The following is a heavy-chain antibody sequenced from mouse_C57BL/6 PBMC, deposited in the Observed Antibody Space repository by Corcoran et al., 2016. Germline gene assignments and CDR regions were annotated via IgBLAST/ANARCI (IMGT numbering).Heavy chain of an antibody. Sequence: QIQLVQSGPELKKPGETVKISCKASGYTFTTYGMSWVKQAPGKGLKWMGWINTYSGVPTYADDFKGRFAFSLETSASTAYLQINNLKNEDTATYFCARWEANWDVGYWGQGTTLTVSS. CDR1: GYTFTTYG. D-gene: IGHD4-1*01. CDR2: INTYSGVP. CDR3: ARWEANWDVGY. J-gene: IGHJ2*01. V-gene: IGHV9-3*01.